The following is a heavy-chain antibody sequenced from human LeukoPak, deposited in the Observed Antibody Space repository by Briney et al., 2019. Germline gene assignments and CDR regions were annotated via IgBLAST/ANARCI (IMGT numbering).Heavy chain of an antibody. J-gene: IGHJ5*02. Sequence: SVKVSCKASGGTFSSYAISWLRQAPRQRLEWMGGIIAICGTANYAQKFQGRVTITTDESTSTAYMELSSLRSEDTAVYYCARVGGGYSYVGRGGVWFDPWGQGTLVTVSS. V-gene: IGHV1-69*05. D-gene: IGHD5-18*01. CDR2: IIAICGTA. CDR1: GGTFSSYA. CDR3: ARVGGGYSYVGRGGVWFDP.